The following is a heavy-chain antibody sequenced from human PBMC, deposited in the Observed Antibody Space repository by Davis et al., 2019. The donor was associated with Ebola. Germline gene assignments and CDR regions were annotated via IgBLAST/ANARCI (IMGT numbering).Heavy chain of an antibody. CDR2: IYYSGST. J-gene: IGHJ4*02. CDR3: ASCLVGATVHFDY. D-gene: IGHD1-26*01. Sequence: SETLSLTCTVSGGSISSGGYYWSWIRQHPGKGLEWIGYIYYSGSTYYNPSLKSRVTISVDTSKNQFSLKLSSVTAADTAVYYCASCLVGATVHFDYWGQGTLVTVSS. CDR1: GGSISSGGYY. V-gene: IGHV4-39*01.